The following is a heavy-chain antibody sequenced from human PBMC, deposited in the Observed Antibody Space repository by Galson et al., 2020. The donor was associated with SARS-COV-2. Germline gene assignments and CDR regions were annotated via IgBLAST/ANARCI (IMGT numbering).Heavy chain of an antibody. V-gene: IGHV1-3*04. J-gene: IGHJ5*02. CDR2: INTAGGNT. CDR3: ARDRNVIPTASRPWWFDP. D-gene: IGHD2-2*01. CDR1: GYTFIAYT. Sequence: ASVTVSRKTSGYTFIAYTIHSVRQAPGQRLEWMGWINTAGGNTKYSQNFQGRVTITRDTSASTAYMELSSLRSEDTAVYYCARDRNVIPTASRPWWFDPWGQGTQVTVSS.